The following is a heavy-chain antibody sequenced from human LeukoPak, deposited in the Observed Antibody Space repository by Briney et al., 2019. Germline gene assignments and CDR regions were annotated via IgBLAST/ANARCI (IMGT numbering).Heavy chain of an antibody. V-gene: IGHV3-30*04. J-gene: IGHJ4*02. D-gene: IGHD3-3*01. CDR2: ISYDGTNK. CDR1: GFTFSDYA. Sequence: GRSLRLSCAASGFTFSDYAMHWVRQAPGKGLEWVALISYDGTNKYYADSVRGRFTISRDKSKNTLYLQMNSLRAEDTATYYCVRDPVRSGSSQLDFWGQGSLVSVSS. CDR3: VRDPVRSGSSQLDF.